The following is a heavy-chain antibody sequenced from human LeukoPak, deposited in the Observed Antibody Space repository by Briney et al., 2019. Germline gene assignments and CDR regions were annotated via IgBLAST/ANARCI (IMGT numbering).Heavy chain of an antibody. CDR1: GFTFDDYA. Sequence: GGSLRLSCAASGFTFDDYAMHWVRQAPGKGLEWVSGISWNSGSIGYADSVKGRFTISRDNAKNSLYLQMNSLRAEDMALYYCAKASYSGSYVAFDIWGQGTMVTVSS. J-gene: IGHJ3*02. V-gene: IGHV3-9*03. CDR2: ISWNSGSI. CDR3: AKASYSGSYVAFDI. D-gene: IGHD1-26*01.